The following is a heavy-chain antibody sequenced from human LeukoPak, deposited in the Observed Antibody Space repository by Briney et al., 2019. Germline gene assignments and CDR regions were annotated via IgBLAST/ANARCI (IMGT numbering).Heavy chain of an antibody. CDR1: GFTFSSHW. Sequence: PGGSLRLSCEASGFTFSSHWMHWVRQVPGKGLVWVARIRGDGNGIDYADSVKGRFTISRDNAKNTLYLQMNSLRVEDTAVYFCARGHVPGSTRHWDFWGQGTLVTVSS. D-gene: IGHD3-10*01. CDR2: IRGDGNGI. J-gene: IGHJ4*02. CDR3: ARGHVPGSTRHWDF. V-gene: IGHV3-74*01.